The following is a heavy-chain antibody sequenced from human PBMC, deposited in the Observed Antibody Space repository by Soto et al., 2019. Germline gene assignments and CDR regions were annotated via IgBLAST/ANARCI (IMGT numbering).Heavy chain of an antibody. CDR3: ARLVRSYYGMDV. CDR2: IDPSDSYT. D-gene: IGHD2-15*01. Sequence: PGESLKISCKGSGYTFTSYWISWVRQMPGKGLEWMGRIDPSDSYTNYSPSFQGHVTISADKPISTAYLHWSSLKASDTAMYYCARLVRSYYGMDVWGQATTVTVSS. J-gene: IGHJ6*02. CDR1: GYTFTSYW. V-gene: IGHV5-10-1*01.